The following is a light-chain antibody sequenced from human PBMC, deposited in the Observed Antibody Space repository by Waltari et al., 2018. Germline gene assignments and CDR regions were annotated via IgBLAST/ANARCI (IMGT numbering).Light chain of an antibody. CDR2: INTEGSH. V-gene: IGLV4-69*01. CDR1: SGHSDYA. Sequence: QVVLTQSPSASASLGASVNLTCTLRSGHSDYAIAWPQQQPQRGPRYLLNINTEGSHIKGDGIPDRFSGSSSGAERYLTISSLQSEDEADYYCQTWGAGFRVFGGGTKLTVL. CDR3: QTWGAGFRV. J-gene: IGLJ3*02.